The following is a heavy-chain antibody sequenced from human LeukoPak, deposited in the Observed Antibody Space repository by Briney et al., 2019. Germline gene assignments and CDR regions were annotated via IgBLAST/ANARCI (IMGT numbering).Heavy chain of an antibody. CDR1: GNSISSGDNY. J-gene: IGHJ6*03. V-gene: IGHV4-61*02. CDR3: ARTGGSFYFYYYMDV. CDR2: IYTSGST. D-gene: IGHD1-26*01. Sequence: PSQTLSLTCTVSGNSISSGDNYWSWIRQPAGKGLEWIGRIYTSGSTNYNPSLKSRVTISGDTSKNQFSLKLSSVTAADTAVYYCARTGGSFYFYYYMDVWGKGTTVTVSS.